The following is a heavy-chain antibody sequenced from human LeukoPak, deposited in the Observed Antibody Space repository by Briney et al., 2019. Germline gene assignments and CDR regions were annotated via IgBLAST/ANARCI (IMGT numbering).Heavy chain of an antibody. CDR3: ARDGAYHDSSGSYYGVGDDF. CDR1: GYTFTSYD. J-gene: IGHJ4*02. Sequence: ASVKVSCKASGYTFTSYDINWVRQATGQGLEWMGWMNPNSGNTGYAQKFQVRVTMTTGTSTTTAYMELRSLRSDDTAVYYCARDGAYHDSSGSYYGVGDDFWGQGTLVTVSS. V-gene: IGHV1-8*01. D-gene: IGHD3-22*01. CDR2: MNPNSGNT.